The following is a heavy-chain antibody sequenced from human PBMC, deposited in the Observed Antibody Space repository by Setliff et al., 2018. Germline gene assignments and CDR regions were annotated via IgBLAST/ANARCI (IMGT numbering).Heavy chain of an antibody. CDR1: GYSISSGYI. CDR2: IGHTGSI. D-gene: IGHD2-21*02. V-gene: IGHV4-38-2*02. J-gene: IGHJ4*02. CDR3: ARDLGHVGDSDY. Sequence: SETLSLTCTVSGYSISSGYIWGWIRQPPGKGLEWVGNIGHTGSINYNPSLKSRLTISRDTSKNQVSLKLNSVTATDTAVYYCARDLGHVGDSDYWGQGTLVTVSS.